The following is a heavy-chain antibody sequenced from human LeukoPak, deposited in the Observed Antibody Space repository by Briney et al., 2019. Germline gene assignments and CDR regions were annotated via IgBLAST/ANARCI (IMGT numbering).Heavy chain of an antibody. V-gene: IGHV3-21*04. Sequence: GGSLRLSCAASGFTFSSYSMNWVRQAPGKGLEWVSSISSSSSYIYYADSVKGRFTISRDNAKNSLYLQMNSLRAEDTAVYYCAKVINREWLVPFDYWGQGTLVTVSS. CDR3: AKVINREWLVPFDY. J-gene: IGHJ4*02. D-gene: IGHD6-19*01. CDR1: GFTFSSYS. CDR2: ISSSSSYI.